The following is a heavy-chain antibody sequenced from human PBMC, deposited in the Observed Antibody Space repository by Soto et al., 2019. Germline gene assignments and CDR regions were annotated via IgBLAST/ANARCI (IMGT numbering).Heavy chain of an antibody. D-gene: IGHD6-19*01. Sequence: ASVKASCKASGATYTSYYIHWVRQTPGQGLGWMGTFNPSGGGTFYAQKFQSRVSMTGDTSTSTVYRELRRLRSEDTAVYYCARGEKIAVAGKPHVFDIWGQGTMVTVSS. J-gene: IGHJ3*02. CDR3: ARGEKIAVAGKPHVFDI. V-gene: IGHV1-46*01. CDR1: GATYTSYY. CDR2: FNPSGGGT.